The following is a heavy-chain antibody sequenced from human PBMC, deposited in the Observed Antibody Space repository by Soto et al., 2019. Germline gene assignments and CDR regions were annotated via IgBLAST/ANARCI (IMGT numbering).Heavy chain of an antibody. J-gene: IGHJ4*02. Sequence: PSETLSLTCTVSGGSISNYYCSWIRQPPRKGLEWIGYISYSGSTNYNPSLKSRVTISLDTSKNQFSLKLSSVTAADTAVYYCARRAAAAAFDYWGQGTLVTVSS. CDR2: ISYSGST. D-gene: IGHD6-13*01. CDR1: GGSISNYY. V-gene: IGHV4-59*01. CDR3: ARRAAAAAFDY.